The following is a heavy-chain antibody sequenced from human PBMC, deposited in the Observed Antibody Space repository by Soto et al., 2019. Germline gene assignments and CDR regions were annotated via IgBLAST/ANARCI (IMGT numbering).Heavy chain of an antibody. D-gene: IGHD6-13*01. Sequence: QLQLQESGPGLVKPSETLSLTCTVSGGSISSSSYYWGWIRQPPGKGLEWIGSIYYSGRTFYSPSLKSRXXIXVXXSKNQFSLKLSSVTAADTAVYYCARHLNAAATTTIWGQGTLVTVSS. CDR3: ARHLNAAATTTI. CDR2: IYYSGRT. V-gene: IGHV4-39*01. CDR1: GGSISSSSYY. J-gene: IGHJ4*02.